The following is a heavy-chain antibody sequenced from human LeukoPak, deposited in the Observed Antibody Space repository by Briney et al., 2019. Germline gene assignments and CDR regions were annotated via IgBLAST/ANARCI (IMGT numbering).Heavy chain of an antibody. CDR1: GYSFTSYW. CDR2: IYPGDSDT. D-gene: IGHD2-2*01. CDR3: ARRGGYCSSTSCSHFDY. J-gene: IGHJ4*02. V-gene: IGHV5-51*01. Sequence: GGSLKISCKGSGYSFTSYWIGWVRQMPGKGLEWMGIIYPGDSDTRYSPSFQGQVTISADKSISTAYLQWSSLKASDTAMYYCARRGGYCSSTSCSHFDYWGQGTLVTVSS.